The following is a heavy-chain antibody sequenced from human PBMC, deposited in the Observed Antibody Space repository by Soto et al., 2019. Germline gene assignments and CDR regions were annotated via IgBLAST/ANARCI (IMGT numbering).Heavy chain of an antibody. D-gene: IGHD1-1*01. CDR3: AKDKGVFNWATSYSDY. CDR2: TSYDGNNE. V-gene: IGHV3-30*18. Sequence: HPGGSLRLSCAASGFTFSNYAMHWVRQAPGKGLEWVALTSYDGNNEYYTDSVKGRFTISRDNSKNTLFLQMNSPRPEDTAVYYCAKDKGVFNWATSYSDYWGQGALVTVSS. J-gene: IGHJ4*02. CDR1: GFTFSNYA.